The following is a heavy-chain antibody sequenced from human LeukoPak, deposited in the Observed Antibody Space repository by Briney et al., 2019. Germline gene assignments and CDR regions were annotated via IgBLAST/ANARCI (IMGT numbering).Heavy chain of an antibody. CDR1: GYTFTNYY. CDR2: IDPSGGST. J-gene: IGHJ4*02. Sequence: GASVKVSCKASGYTFTNYYIHCVRQAPGQGLEWMGIIDPSGGSTSYAQKFQGRVTMTRDMSTGTVYMELSSLRSEDTAVYHCARGSSRSYLNYFDYWGQGTLVTVSS. D-gene: IGHD1-26*01. CDR3: ARGSSRSYLNYFDY. V-gene: IGHV1-46*01.